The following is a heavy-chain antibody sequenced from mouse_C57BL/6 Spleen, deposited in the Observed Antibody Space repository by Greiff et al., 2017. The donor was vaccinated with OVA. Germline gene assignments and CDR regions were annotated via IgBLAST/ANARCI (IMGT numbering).Heavy chain of an antibody. D-gene: IGHD2-4*01. V-gene: IGHV1-50*01. CDR3: AIDYDAFDY. CDR1: GYTFTSYW. CDR2: IDPSDSYT. Sequence: VQLQQPGAELVKPGASVKLSCKASGYTFTSYWMQWVKQRPGQGLEWIGEIDPSDSYTNYNQKFKGKATLTVDTSSSTAYMQLSSLTSEDSAVYYCAIDYDAFDYWGQGTTLTVSS. J-gene: IGHJ2*01.